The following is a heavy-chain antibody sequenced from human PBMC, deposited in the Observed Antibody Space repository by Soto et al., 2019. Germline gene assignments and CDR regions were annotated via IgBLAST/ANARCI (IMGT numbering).Heavy chain of an antibody. D-gene: IGHD3-22*01. CDR2: IIPIFGTA. V-gene: IGHV1-69*13. Sequence: SVKVSCKASGGTFSSYAISWVRQAPGQGLEWMGGIIPIFGTANYAQKFQGRVTITADESTSTAYMELSSLRSEDTAVYYCARTSADYYDSSGSIYCYGMDVWGQGTTVTVSS. CDR3: ARTSADYYDSSGSIYCYGMDV. CDR1: GGTFSSYA. J-gene: IGHJ6*02.